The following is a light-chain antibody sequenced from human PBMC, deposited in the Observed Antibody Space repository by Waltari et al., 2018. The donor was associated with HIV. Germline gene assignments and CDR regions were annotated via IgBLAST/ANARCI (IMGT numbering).Light chain of an antibody. CDR2: SND. CDR3: ASWDDTVHGAVV. V-gene: IGLV1-44*01. Sequence: QSVLTQPPSASGTPGQRVTISCSGSSSNIGRNTVNWYQHLPGGAPKLLMYSNDQRPSGVPDRFSGSKSGTSASLAITGLQSEDEANYYCASWDDTVHGAVVFGGGTKLTVL. J-gene: IGLJ2*01. CDR1: SSNIGRNT.